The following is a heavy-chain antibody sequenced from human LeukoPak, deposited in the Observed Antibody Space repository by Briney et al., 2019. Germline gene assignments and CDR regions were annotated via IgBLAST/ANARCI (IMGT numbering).Heavy chain of an antibody. J-gene: IGHJ4*02. Sequence: SDTLSLTCTVAGGSISSYYWSWIRQPPGKGLEWIGYIYYSGSTNYNPSLKSRVTISVDTSKNQFSLKLSSATAADTAVYYCARLDPYYFDYWGQGTLVSVSS. V-gene: IGHV4-59*08. CDR1: GGSISSYY. CDR2: IYYSGST. CDR3: ARLDPYYFDY.